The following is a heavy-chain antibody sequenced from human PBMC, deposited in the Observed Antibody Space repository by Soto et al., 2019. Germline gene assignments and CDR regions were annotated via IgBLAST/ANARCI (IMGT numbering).Heavy chain of an antibody. J-gene: IGHJ4*02. V-gene: IGHV3-30*18. CDR3: GKPDRRDSCGYPDY. Sequence: QVQLVESGGGVVQSGRSLRLSCAASGFTFSDYGMHWVRQAPGKGLEWVAVISYDGSNKYYADSVKGRFTISRDNSKNTLYLQMNSLRAEDTAVYYCGKPDRRDSCGYPDYWGQGTLVTVSS. D-gene: IGHD3-22*01. CDR1: GFTFSDYG. CDR2: ISYDGSNK.